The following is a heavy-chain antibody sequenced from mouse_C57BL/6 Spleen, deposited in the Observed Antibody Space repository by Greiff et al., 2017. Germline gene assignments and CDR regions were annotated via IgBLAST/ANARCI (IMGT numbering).Heavy chain of an antibody. V-gene: IGHV1-81*01. CDR3: ARRAYYSSFDWYFDV. CDR2: IYPRSGNT. CDR1: GYTFTSYG. D-gene: IGHD2-5*01. J-gene: IGHJ1*03. Sequence: QVQLQQSGAELARPGASVKLSCKASGYTFTSYGISWVKQRTGQGLEWIGEIYPRSGNTYYNEKFKGKATLTADKSSSTAYMELRSLTSEDSAVYFCARRAYYSSFDWYFDVWGTGTTVTVSS.